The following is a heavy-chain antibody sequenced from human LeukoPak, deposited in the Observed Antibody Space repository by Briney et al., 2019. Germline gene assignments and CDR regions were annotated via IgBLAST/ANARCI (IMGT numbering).Heavy chain of an antibody. D-gene: IGHD3-16*01. CDR3: AGDYIWGRLF. CDR2: ITSDGSTT. V-gene: IGHV3-74*01. Sequence: GGSLRLSCVGSGFSLSDYWMHWVRQTPGKGLMWVSRITSDGSTTWYADSVKGRFTVSKDNAKNTLFLEMNSLRDEDTAVYYCAGDYIWGRLFWGQGTLVTVSS. J-gene: IGHJ4*01. CDR1: GFSLSDYW.